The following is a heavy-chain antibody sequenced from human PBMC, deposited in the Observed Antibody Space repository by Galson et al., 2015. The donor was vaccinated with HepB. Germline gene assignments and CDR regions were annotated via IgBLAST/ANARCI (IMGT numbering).Heavy chain of an antibody. V-gene: IGHV5-51*01. CDR2: IYAGDSDT. CDR1: GYTFTNYW. Sequence: QSGAEVIKPGESLKISCRGSGYTFTNYWIGWVRQLPGRGLEWMGIIYAGDSDTRYSPSFQGQVTFSVDKSITTAYLQWSSLKTSDTAMYYCVRQGRFEIWGQGTMVTVSS. CDR3: VRQGRFEI. J-gene: IGHJ3*02.